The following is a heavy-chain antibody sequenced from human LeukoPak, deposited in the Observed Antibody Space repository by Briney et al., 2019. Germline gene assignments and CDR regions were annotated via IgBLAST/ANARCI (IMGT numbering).Heavy chain of an antibody. Sequence: GGSLTLPCSPSGFTVSSNYMNCVRQARGKALEWFSDLYSGGSTYYADSVKGRFTISRDNSKNTLYLQMNSLGAEDTAVYYCAKTYLTGSIYGMDVGGQGPTVSVSS. J-gene: IGHJ6*02. CDR2: LYSGGST. D-gene: IGHD3-9*01. V-gene: IGHV3-66*01. CDR3: AKTYLTGSIYGMDV. CDR1: GFTVSSNY.